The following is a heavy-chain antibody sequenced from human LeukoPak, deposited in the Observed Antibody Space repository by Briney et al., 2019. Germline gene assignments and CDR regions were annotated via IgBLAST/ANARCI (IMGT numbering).Heavy chain of an antibody. V-gene: IGHV3-7*01. D-gene: IGHD4-17*01. J-gene: IGHJ4*02. CDR1: GFTFSSYW. CDR2: IKQDGSEK. Sequence: PGGSLRLSCAASGFTFSSYWMSWVRQAPGKGLEWVANIKQDGSEKYYVDSVKGRFTISRDNAKNSLYLQMNSLRAEDTAVYYCARDLALDYDDGNPDYWGQGTLVTVSS. CDR3: ARDLALDYDDGNPDY.